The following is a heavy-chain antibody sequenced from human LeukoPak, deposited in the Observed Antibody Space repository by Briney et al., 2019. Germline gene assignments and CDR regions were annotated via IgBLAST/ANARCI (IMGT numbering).Heavy chain of an antibody. Sequence: GESLKISCKISGYKLTNNWIGWVRQMPGKGLEWMGIIYPGDSDTRYSPSFQGQVTISADKSISTAYLQWSSLKASDTAMYYCARLGPMDIVVVPAAMGNAFDIWGQGTMVTVSS. CDR3: ARLGPMDIVVVPAAMGNAFDI. J-gene: IGHJ3*02. CDR2: IYPGDSDT. CDR1: GYKLTNNW. D-gene: IGHD2-2*03. V-gene: IGHV5-51*01.